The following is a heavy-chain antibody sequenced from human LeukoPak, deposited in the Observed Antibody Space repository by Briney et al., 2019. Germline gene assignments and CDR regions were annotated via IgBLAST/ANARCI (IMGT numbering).Heavy chain of an antibody. CDR3: AKESGSYSYYFDY. J-gene: IGHJ4*02. Sequence: GGSLRLSCAASGFTFSSYGMHWVRPAPGTGLEWVAVIWYGGSNKYYADSVRGRFTISRDNSKNTLYLQMNSLRAEDTAVYYCAKESGSYSYYFDYWGQGTLVTVSS. CDR2: IWYGGSNK. V-gene: IGHV3-30*02. CDR1: GFTFSSYG. D-gene: IGHD1-26*01.